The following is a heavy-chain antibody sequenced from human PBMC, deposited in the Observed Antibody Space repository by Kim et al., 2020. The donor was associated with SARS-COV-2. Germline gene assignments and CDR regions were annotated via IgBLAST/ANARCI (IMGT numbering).Heavy chain of an antibody. CDR3: ARGRQWLVRGWFDP. Sequence: VSVKSRITINPDTAKNHFSLQLNSVTPEDTAVYYCARGRQWLVRGWFDPWGQGTLVTVSS. J-gene: IGHJ5*02. V-gene: IGHV6-1*01. D-gene: IGHD6-19*01.